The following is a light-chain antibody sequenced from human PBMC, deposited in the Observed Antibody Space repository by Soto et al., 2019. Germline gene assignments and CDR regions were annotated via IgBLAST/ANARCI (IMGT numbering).Light chain of an antibody. CDR2: ESS. CDR1: QGISSA. Sequence: AIQLTQSPSSLSASVGDRVSITCRASQGISSALAWYQHKPGKAPNILIYESSSFQSGVPSRFSSSESVTECTRTIRSLQPEDFATYYCQQLKTYPFTFGQATRLEIK. V-gene: IGKV1-13*02. J-gene: IGKJ5*01. CDR3: QQLKTYPFT.